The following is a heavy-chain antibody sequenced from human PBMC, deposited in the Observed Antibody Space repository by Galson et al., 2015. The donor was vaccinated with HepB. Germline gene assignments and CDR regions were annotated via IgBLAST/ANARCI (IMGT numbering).Heavy chain of an antibody. Sequence: QSGAEVKKPGESLKISCKGSGYSFTSYWIGWVRQMPGKGLEWMAIIYPADSDTRYSPSFRDQVTISADKSINTAYLQWSSLKASDTAMYYCARGPDWYFDLWGRGTLVTASS. J-gene: IGHJ2*01. V-gene: IGHV5-51*03. CDR1: GYSFTSYW. CDR2: IYPADSDT. CDR3: ARGPDWYFDL.